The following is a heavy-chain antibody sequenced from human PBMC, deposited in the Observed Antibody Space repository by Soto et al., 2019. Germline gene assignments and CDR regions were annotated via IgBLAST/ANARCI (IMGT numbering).Heavy chain of an antibody. V-gene: IGHV4-4*02. CDR2: IYHSGST. Sequence: SETLSLTCAVSGGSISSSNWWSWVRQPPGKGLEWIGEIYHSGSTNYNPSLKSRVTISVDKSKNQFSLKLSSVTAADTAVYYCARAGIALYYYGMDVWGQGPTVTVSS. CDR1: GGSISSSNW. CDR3: ARAGIALYYYGMDV. J-gene: IGHJ6*02. D-gene: IGHD6-13*01.